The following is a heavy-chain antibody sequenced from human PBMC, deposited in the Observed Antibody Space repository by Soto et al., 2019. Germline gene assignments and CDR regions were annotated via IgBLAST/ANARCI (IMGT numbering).Heavy chain of an antibody. CDR2: IYYSGST. V-gene: IGHV4-31*03. J-gene: IGHJ6*02. D-gene: IGHD6-13*01. Sequence: PSETLSLTCTVSGGSISSGGYYWSWIRQHPGKGLEWIGYIYYSGSTYYNPSLKSRVTISVDTSKNQFSLKLSSVTAADTAVYYCARCRGSSWYYGMDVWGQGTTVTVSS. CDR3: ARCRGSSWYYGMDV. CDR1: GGSISSGGYY.